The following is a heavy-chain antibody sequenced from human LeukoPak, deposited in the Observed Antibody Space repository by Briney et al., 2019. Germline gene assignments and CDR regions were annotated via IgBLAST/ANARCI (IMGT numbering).Heavy chain of an antibody. D-gene: IGHD6-13*01. CDR3: ARDRGSSWYYNYYYMDV. J-gene: IGHJ6*03. CDR1: GYTFTGYY. Sequence: GASVTVSCKASGYTFTGYYMHWVRQAPGQGLEWMGWINPNSGGTNYAQKFQGRVTMTRDTSISTAYMELSRLRSDDTAVYYCARDRGSSWYYNYYYMDVWGKGTTVTVSS. CDR2: INPNSGGT. V-gene: IGHV1-2*02.